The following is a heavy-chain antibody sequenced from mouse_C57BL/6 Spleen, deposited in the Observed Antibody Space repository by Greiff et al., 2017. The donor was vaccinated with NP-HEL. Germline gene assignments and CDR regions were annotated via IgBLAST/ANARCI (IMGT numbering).Heavy chain of an antibody. CDR2: IYPGDGDT. CDR1: GYAFSSSW. D-gene: IGHD1-1*01. Sequence: VQRVESGPELVKPGASVKISCKASGYAFSSSWMNWVKQRPGKGLEWIGRIYPGDGDTNYNGKFKGKATLTADKSSSTAYMQLSSLSSEDSAVYFCARWDYGSRWYFDVWGTGTTVTVSS. CDR3: ARWDYGSRWYFDV. J-gene: IGHJ1*03. V-gene: IGHV1-82*01.